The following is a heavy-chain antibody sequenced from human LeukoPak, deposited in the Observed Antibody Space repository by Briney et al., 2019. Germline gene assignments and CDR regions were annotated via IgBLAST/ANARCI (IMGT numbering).Heavy chain of an antibody. D-gene: IGHD6-13*01. CDR3: ARTQDSSSWPYYYYYYYMDV. J-gene: IGHJ6*03. CDR2: IYHSGST. V-gene: IGHV4-38-2*02. Sequence: PSETLSLTCTVSGASISSGYYWGWIRQPPGKGLEWIGSIYHSGSTYYNPSLKSRVTISVDTSKNQFSLKLSSVTAADTAVYYCARTQDSSSWPYYYYYYYMDVWGKGTTVTVSS. CDR1: GASISSGYY.